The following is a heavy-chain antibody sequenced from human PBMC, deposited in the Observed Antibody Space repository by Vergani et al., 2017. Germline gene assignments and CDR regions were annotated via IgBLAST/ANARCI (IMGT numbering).Heavy chain of an antibody. J-gene: IGHJ6*03. D-gene: IGHD6-13*01. CDR2: ISWNSGSI. Sequence: EVQLVESGGGLVQPGRSLRLSCAASGFTFDDYAMHWVRQAPGKGLEWVSGISWNSGSIGYADSVKGRFTISRDNAKNSLYLQMNSLRAEDTALYHCAKTAXAAAEGFYYSYMDVWGKGTTVTVSS. CDR1: GFTFDDYA. V-gene: IGHV3-9*01. CDR3: AKTAXAAAEGFYYSYMDV.